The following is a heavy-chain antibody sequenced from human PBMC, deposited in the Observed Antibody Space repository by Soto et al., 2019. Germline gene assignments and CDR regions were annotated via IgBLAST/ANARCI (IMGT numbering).Heavy chain of an antibody. CDR2: ISGSGGSK. D-gene: IGHD2-15*01. V-gene: IGHV3-23*01. CDR1: GFTFSSYA. CDR3: AKDKGGIVVVVAATVKRGYMDV. J-gene: IGHJ6*03. Sequence: GGSLRLSCAASGFTFSSYAMSWVRQAPGKGLEWVSAISGSGGSKYYANSVKGRFTISRDNSKNTLYLQMNSLRAEDTAVYYCAKDKGGIVVVVAATVKRGYMDVWGKGTTVTVSS.